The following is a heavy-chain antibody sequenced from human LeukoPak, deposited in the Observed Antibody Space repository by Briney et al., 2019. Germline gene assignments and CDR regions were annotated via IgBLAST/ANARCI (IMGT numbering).Heavy chain of an antibody. V-gene: IGHV4-59*01. CDR3: AAEAYSSSDNWFDP. CDR2: IYYSVST. CDR1: GGSISSYY. J-gene: IGHJ5*02. Sequence: SETLSLTCTVSGGSISSYYWSWIRQPPGKGLEWIGYIYYSVSTTYNTSLTSRVTISVDTSKNQFSLKLSSVTGADTEVYYCAAEAYSSSDNWFDPWGQGTLVTVSS. D-gene: IGHD6-13*01.